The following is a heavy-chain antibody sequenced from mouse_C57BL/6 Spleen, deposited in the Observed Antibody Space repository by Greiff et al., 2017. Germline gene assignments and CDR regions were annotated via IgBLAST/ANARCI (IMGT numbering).Heavy chain of an antibody. CDR1: GYTFTSYW. CDR3: ASTTGDGNYAMGY. V-gene: IGHV1-64*01. J-gene: IGHJ4*01. Sequence: QVQLQQPGAELVKPGASVKLSCKASGYTFTSYWMHWVNQRPGQGLEWIGMIHPNSGSTNYNEKFKSKATLTVDTSSSTAYMQLSSLTSEDSAVYYGASTTGDGNYAMGYWGQGTSVTVSS. CDR2: IHPNSGST. D-gene: IGHD4-1*02.